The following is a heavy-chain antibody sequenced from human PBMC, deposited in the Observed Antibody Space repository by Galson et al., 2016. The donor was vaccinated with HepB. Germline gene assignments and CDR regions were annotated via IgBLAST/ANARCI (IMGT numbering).Heavy chain of an antibody. CDR1: GGSISSTNW. D-gene: IGHD4-17*01. J-gene: IGHJ6*03. CDR3: ARGDNPDYGDYASAYYYMDV. V-gene: IGHV4-4*02. CDR2: INHSGST. Sequence: TLSLTCTVSGGSISSTNWWSWVRQPPGKGLEWIGEINHSGSTNYNPSLQSRVTQSVDTSKNQFSLKLISVTAADTAVYYCARGDNPDYGDYASAYYYMDVWGKGTTVTVSS.